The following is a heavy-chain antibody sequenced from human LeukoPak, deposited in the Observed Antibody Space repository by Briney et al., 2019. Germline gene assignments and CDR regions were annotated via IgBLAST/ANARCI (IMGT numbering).Heavy chain of an antibody. V-gene: IGHV4-34*01. CDR3: ARAIAVAGTRRFDP. CDR1: GGSLSDHD. D-gene: IGHD6-19*01. Sequence: SETLSLTCAVFGGSLSDHDWSWIRQPPGKGLEWIGEINHRGATNYNPSLKSRVTISVDTSKNQFSLKLSSVTAADTAVYYCARAIAVAGTRRFDPWGQGTLVTVSS. J-gene: IGHJ5*02. CDR2: INHRGAT.